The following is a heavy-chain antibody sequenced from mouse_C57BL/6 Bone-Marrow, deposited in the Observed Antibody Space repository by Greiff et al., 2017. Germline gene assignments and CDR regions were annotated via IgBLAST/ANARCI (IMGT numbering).Heavy chain of an antibody. V-gene: IGHV1-69*01. CDR3: EMDPYYYAMDY. Sequence: QVQLQQPGAELVMPGASVKLSCKASGYTFTSYWMHWVKQRPGQGLEWIGEIDPSDSYTNYNQKFKGKSTLTVDKSSSTAYMQLSSLTSEDSAVYYCEMDPYYYAMDYWGQGTSVTVSS. CDR2: IDPSDSYT. CDR1: GYTFTSYW. J-gene: IGHJ4*01.